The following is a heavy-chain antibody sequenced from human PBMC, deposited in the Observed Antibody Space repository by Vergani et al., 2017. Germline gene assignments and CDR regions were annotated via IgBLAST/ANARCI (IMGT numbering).Heavy chain of an antibody. CDR1: GFTFSSYA. Sequence: EVQLLESGGGLVQPGGSLRLSCAASGFTFSSYAMSWVRQAPGKGLEWVGRIKSKTDGGTTDYAAPVKGRFTISRDDSKNTLYLQMNSLKTEDTAVYYCTTEAAAGILFDYWGQGTLVTVSS. D-gene: IGHD6-13*01. CDR2: IKSKTDGGTT. CDR3: TTEAAAGILFDY. J-gene: IGHJ4*02. V-gene: IGHV3-15*01.